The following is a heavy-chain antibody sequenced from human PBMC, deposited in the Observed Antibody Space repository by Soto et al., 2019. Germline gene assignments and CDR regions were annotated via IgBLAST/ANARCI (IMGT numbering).Heavy chain of an antibody. CDR2: INIDGKTT. D-gene: IGHD3-22*01. CDR3: ARDTPPGHDSSGYSLTGYFDY. Sequence: GGSLRLSCSASGFTLSNYWMHWVRQAPGKGLVWVSRINIDGKTTNYADSVKGRFTISRDNAKNTLYLQMNSLRAEDTAVYYCARDTPPGHDSSGYSLTGYFDYWGQGTLVTVSS. J-gene: IGHJ4*02. CDR1: GFTLSNYW. V-gene: IGHV3-74*01.